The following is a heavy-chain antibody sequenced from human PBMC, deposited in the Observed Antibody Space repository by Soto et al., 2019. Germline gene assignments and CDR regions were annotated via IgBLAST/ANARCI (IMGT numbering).Heavy chain of an antibody. V-gene: IGHV3-23*01. J-gene: IGHJ5*02. D-gene: IGHD1-26*01. CDR2: ISGSGFKK. Sequence: LRLSCAASGFIFENFGMSWVRQAPGKGLERISSISGSGFKKYYADSVKGRFTISRDNSKSTVYLELNNLSAEDTAVYHCAKNQGVELVPLATVDWFDPWGQGSVVTVSS. CDR1: GFIFENFG. CDR3: AKNQGVELVPLATVDWFDP.